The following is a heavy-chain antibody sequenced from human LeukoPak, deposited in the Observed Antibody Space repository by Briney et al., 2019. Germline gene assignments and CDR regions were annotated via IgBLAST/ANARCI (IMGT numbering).Heavy chain of an antibody. J-gene: IGHJ4*02. CDR3: ARHRDGYLGDRGYFDY. Sequence: SETLSLTCTVSGGSIDSYYWNWIRQPPGKGLEWIAYIYYSGSTNYNPSLKSRVTISIDTSKKQFSLKLSSVTAADTAVYYCARHRDGYLGDRGYFDYWGQGTLVTVSS. CDR2: IYYSGST. V-gene: IGHV4-59*08. D-gene: IGHD2-21*02. CDR1: GGSIDSYY.